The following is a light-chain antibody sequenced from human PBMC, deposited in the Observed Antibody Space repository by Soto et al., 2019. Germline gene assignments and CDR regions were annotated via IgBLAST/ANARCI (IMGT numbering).Light chain of an antibody. CDR1: QSVGTN. CDR3: QQYNNWPTWT. Sequence: IVMTQSPDTLSVSPGERATLSCRASQSVGTNFAWYQQKPRQAPRLLIYAASTRATGLPARFSGSGSGTEFTLTISSLQSEDFAVYYCQQYNNWPTWTFGQGTKVEIK. J-gene: IGKJ1*01. CDR2: AAS. V-gene: IGKV3-15*01.